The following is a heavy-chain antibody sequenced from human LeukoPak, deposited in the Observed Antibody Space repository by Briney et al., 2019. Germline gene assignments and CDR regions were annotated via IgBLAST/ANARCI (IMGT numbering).Heavy chain of an antibody. CDR3: ARDRYSAGWYGDQYFFDS. Sequence: PSETLSLTCTVSGGSIRSSSHYWGWIRQPPGKGLEWIGSISYAGSAYYSPSLKSRVTMSVDTSKNQFSLDLNSVTAADTAVYYCARDRYSAGWYGDQYFFDSWGQGTLVTVSS. CDR2: ISYAGSA. CDR1: GGSIRSSSHY. V-gene: IGHV4-39*07. D-gene: IGHD6-19*01. J-gene: IGHJ5*01.